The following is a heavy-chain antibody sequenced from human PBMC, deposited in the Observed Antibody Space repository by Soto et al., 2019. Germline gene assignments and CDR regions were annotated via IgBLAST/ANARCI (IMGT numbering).Heavy chain of an antibody. CDR1: GYTFTSYA. CDR2: INAGNGNT. CDR3: ARVASGYDFWTPTYFDY. D-gene: IGHD3-3*01. V-gene: IGHV1-3*01. Sequence: ASVTVSCKASGYTFTSYAMHWVHQAPSQRLEWMGWINAGNGNTKYSQKFQGRVTITRDTSASTAYMELSSLRSEDTAVYYCARVASGYDFWTPTYFDYWGQGTLVTVSS. J-gene: IGHJ4*02.